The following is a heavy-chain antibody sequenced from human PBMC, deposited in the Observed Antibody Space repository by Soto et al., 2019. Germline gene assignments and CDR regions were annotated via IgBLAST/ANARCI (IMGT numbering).Heavy chain of an antibody. V-gene: IGHV4-59*08. J-gene: IGHJ5*02. Sequence: SETLSLTCAVYGGSFSGYYWSWIRQPPGKGLEWVGYIYYGGTTSYNPSLQSRVTISLETSKSQFSLRLTSVTAADTAVYYCARLGAYHQSLYPWGPGTLVPVSS. CDR1: GGSFSGYY. CDR3: ARLGAYHQSLYP. CDR2: IYYGGTT. D-gene: IGHD3-16*01.